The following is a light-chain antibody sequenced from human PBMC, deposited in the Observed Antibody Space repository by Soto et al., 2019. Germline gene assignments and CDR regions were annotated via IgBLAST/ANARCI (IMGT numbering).Light chain of an antibody. CDR2: AVS. J-gene: IGLJ2*01. CDR3: CSYTSLSTVV. CDR1: SSDVGGYNH. Sequence: QSALTQPSSVSGSPGQSITISCTGTSSDVGGYNHVSWYQHSPGKAPKLILFAVSDRPSGVSHRFSGSKSGNTASLTISGLQADDEADYYCCSYTSLSTVVFGGGTKLTVL. V-gene: IGLV2-14*01.